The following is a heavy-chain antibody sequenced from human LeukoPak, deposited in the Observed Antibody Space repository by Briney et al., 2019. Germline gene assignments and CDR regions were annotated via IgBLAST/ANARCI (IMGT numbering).Heavy chain of an antibody. CDR1: GFTFSSYA. J-gene: IGHJ3*02. Sequence: GGSLRLSCAASGFTFSSYAMSWVRQAPGKGLEWVSAISGSGGSTYYADSVKGRFTISRDNSKNTLYLQMNSLRAEDTAVYYCAKDGGPPDCSSTSCYPDDAFDIWGQGTLVTVSS. D-gene: IGHD2-2*01. CDR2: ISGSGGST. CDR3: AKDGGPPDCSSTSCYPDDAFDI. V-gene: IGHV3-23*01.